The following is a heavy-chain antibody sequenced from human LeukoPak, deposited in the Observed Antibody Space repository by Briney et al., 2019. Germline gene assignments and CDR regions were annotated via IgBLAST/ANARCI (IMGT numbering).Heavy chain of an antibody. Sequence: PSETLSLTCAVYGGSFSGYYWSWIRQPPGKGLEWIGEINHSGSTNYNPSLKSRVTISVDTSKNQFSLKLSSVTAADTAVYYCARVDIVTTNWFDPWGQGTLVIVSP. CDR1: GGSFSGYY. J-gene: IGHJ5*02. CDR2: INHSGST. D-gene: IGHD5-12*01. V-gene: IGHV4-34*01. CDR3: ARVDIVTTNWFDP.